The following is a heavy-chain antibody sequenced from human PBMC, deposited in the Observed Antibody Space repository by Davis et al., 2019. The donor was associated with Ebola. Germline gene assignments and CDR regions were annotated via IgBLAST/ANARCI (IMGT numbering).Heavy chain of an antibody. CDR1: GGSFSGYY. CDR3: ARQETTYYYDSSGYYGAAKYFQH. J-gene: IGHJ1*01. D-gene: IGHD3-22*01. CDR2: INHSGST. V-gene: IGHV4-34*01. Sequence: SETLSLTCAVYGGSFSGYYWSWIRQPPGKGLEWIGEINHSGSTNYNPSLKSRVTISVDKSKNQFSLKLSSVTAADTAVYYCARQETTYYYDSSGYYGAAKYFQHWGQGTLVTVSS.